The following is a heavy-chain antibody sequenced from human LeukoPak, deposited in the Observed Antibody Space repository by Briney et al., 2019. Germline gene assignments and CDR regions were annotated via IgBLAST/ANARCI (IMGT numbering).Heavy chain of an antibody. CDR2: ISGSGSTI. V-gene: IGHV3-11*01. D-gene: IGHD2-15*01. Sequence: GGSLRLSCAASGFTFSDYYMSWIRQAPGKGLEWVSYISGSGSTIYYADSVKGRFTISRDNAKNSLYLQMNSLRAEDTAVYYCARAGDEGIVVVVAADFGYWGQGTLVTVSS. CDR3: ARAGDEGIVVVVAADFGY. CDR1: GFTFSDYY. J-gene: IGHJ4*02.